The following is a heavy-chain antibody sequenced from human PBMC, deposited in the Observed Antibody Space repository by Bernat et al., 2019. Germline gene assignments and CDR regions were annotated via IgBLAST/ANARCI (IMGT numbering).Heavy chain of an antibody. CDR3: ARPRDSGYDWYYFDY. CDR1: GYSFTSYW. CDR2: IDPSDSYT. D-gene: IGHD5-12*01. Sequence: EVQLVQSGAEVKKPGESLRISCKVSGYSFTSYWISWVRQMPGKGLEWMGRIDPSDSYTNYSPSFQRHVSISADKSISTAYLQWSSLKASDTAMYYCARPRDSGYDWYYFDYWGQGTLVTVSS. V-gene: IGHV5-10-1*03. J-gene: IGHJ4*02.